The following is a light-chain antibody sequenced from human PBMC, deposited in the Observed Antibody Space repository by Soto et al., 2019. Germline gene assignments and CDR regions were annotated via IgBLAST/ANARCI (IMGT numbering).Light chain of an antibody. J-gene: IGKJ1*01. CDR2: HAY. Sequence: DIQMTQSPSTLSASVGDSVTITCRASQSISSWLAWYQQKPGKAPNLLIYHAYSLESGVPSRFSGSESGTEFTLTINSLQPEDFATYYFQQYNSYPWTFGQGTKVEIK. V-gene: IGKV1-5*01. CDR1: QSISSW. CDR3: QQYNSYPWT.